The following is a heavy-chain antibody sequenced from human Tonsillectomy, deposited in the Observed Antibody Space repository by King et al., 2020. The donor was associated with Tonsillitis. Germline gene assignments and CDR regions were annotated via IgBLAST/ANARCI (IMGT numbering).Heavy chain of an antibody. D-gene: IGHD4-17*01. J-gene: IGHJ4*02. V-gene: IGHV3-48*02. CDR1: GFTFSSYS. CDR2: ISSISSTI. Sequence: DVQLVESGGGLVQPGGSLRLSCAASGFTFSSYSMNWVRLAPGKGLEWVSYISSISSTIYYADYVKGRFTISRDNAKNSLYLQMNSLRDEDTAVYYCARGASGYGDYITDYWGQGTLVTVSS. CDR3: ARGASGYGDYITDY.